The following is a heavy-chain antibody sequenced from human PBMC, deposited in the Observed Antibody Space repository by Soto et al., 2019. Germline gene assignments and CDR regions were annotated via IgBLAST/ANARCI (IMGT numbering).Heavy chain of an antibody. CDR1: GGYFSGYY. J-gene: IGHJ6*02. V-gene: IGHV4-34*01. CDR3: AGGRYNWRNYYGSGSYLYGMDV. CDR2: INHSGST. Sequence: SSETLPLTCAVYGGYFSGYYWSWIRQPPGKGLEWIGEINHSGSTNYNPSLKSRVTISVDTSKNQFSLKLSSVTAADTAVYYCAGGRYNWRNYYGSGSYLYGMDVWGQGTTVTVSS. D-gene: IGHD3-10*01.